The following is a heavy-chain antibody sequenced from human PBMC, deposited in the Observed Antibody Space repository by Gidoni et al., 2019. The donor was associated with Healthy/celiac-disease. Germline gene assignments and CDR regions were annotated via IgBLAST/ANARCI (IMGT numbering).Heavy chain of an antibody. D-gene: IGHD6-13*01. CDR1: GFTFSSYA. V-gene: IGHV3-23*01. J-gene: IGHJ3*02. Sequence: EVQLLESGGGLVQPGGSLRLSCAASGFTFSSYAMSWVRKAPGKGLEWVSASSGSGGSTYYADSVKGRFTIARDNSKNTLYLQMNSLRAEDTAVYYCAKDWGIAAAGLYDAFDIWGQGTMVTVSS. CDR3: AKDWGIAAAGLYDAFDI. CDR2: SSGSGGST.